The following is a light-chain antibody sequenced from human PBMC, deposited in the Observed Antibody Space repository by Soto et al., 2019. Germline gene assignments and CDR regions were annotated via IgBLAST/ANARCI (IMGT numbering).Light chain of an antibody. CDR3: MQGRYWAT. V-gene: IGKV2-30*01. CDR2: KVS. J-gene: IGKJ2*01. Sequence: DVVMTQSPLSLSVTLGQPASISCSSTQSLEYSDGRTFLKWFQQRPGQSARRLLYKVSNRDSGVPDRFSGSGSGTNFTLKISRVEAEDVGVYFCMQGRYWATFGQGTKLEIK. CDR1: QSLEYSDGRTF.